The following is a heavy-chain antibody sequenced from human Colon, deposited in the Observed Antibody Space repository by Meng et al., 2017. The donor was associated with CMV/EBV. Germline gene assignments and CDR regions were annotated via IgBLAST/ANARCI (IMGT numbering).Heavy chain of an antibody. CDR2: INTNTGNQ. CDR3: AREYYGSASYYNFDY. D-gene: IGHD3-10*01. Sequence: SGYSFVSYAMNWVRQAPGQGIEWMGWINTNTGNQTYAKGLKGRFGFSSDTSVSTASLQINSLKAEDTGVYYCAREYYGSASYYNFDYWGQGTLVTVSS. V-gene: IGHV7-4-1*02. J-gene: IGHJ4*02. CDR1: GYSFVSYA.